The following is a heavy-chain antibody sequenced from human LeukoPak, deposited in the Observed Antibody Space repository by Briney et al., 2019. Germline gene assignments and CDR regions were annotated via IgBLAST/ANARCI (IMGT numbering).Heavy chain of an antibody. V-gene: IGHV3-15*01. J-gene: IGHJ5*02. CDR2: IKSKTHGGTT. CDR3: TTEEVSGYYTNWLDP. CDR1: GFTFSSYG. D-gene: IGHD3-22*01. Sequence: GGSLRLSCAASGFTFSSYGMHWVRQAPGKGLEWVGRIKSKTHGGTTDYAETVKGRFTISRDDSRNTLYLQMNSLKNEDTAVYYCTTEEVSGYYTNWLDPWGQGTLVTVSS.